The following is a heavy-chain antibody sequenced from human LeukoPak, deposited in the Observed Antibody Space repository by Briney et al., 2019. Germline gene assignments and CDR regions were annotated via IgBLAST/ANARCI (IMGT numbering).Heavy chain of an antibody. CDR3: AKDRILIVYVKDAFDI. CDR1: GFTFSSYA. CDR2: ISGSSGST. V-gene: IGHV3-23*01. Sequence: GGSLRLSCAASGFTFSSYAMSWVRQAPGKGLEWVSAISGSSGSTYYADSVKGRFTISRDNSKTTLYLQMNSLRAEDTAVYYCAKDRILIVYVKDAFDIWGQGTMVTVSS. D-gene: IGHD2-8*01. J-gene: IGHJ3*02.